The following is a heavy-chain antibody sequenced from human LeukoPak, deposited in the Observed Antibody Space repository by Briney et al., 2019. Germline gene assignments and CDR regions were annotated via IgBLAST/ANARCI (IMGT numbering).Heavy chain of an antibody. CDR3: TRPLGAAAGTYFDP. CDR1: GFTFSGAA. J-gene: IGHJ5*02. V-gene: IGHV3-73*01. D-gene: IGHD6-13*01. Sequence: GGSLRLSCAASGFTFSGAAMHWVRQASGKGPEWVGHVRSKPNNYATAYAASVKGRFTISRDDSKNTAYLQMNSLKIEDTAVYYCTRPLGAAAGTYFDPWGQGTLVTVSS. CDR2: VRSKPNNYAT.